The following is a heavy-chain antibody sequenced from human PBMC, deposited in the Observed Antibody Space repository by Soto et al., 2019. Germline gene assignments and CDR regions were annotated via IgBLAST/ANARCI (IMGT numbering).Heavy chain of an antibody. V-gene: IGHV3-23*01. D-gene: IGHD6-6*01. CDR2: ISGSGGST. Sequence: EVHLLESGGDLVQPGGSLRLSCAPSGFPFNHYAMTWVRQGPGKGLEWVSGISGSGGSTYYADSVKGRFTISRDSSKNTLYLQTNSLTSKDTAVYYWARLTGPRLALGRVSLDIWGEGTMVTVSS. CDR1: GFPFNHYA. J-gene: IGHJ3*02. CDR3: ARLTGPRLALGRVSLDI.